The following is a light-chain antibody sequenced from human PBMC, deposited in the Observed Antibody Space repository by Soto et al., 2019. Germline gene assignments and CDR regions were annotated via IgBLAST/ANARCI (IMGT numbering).Light chain of an antibody. Sequence: DIQMTQSPSTLSASVGDRVTITCRASQSISSWLAWYQQKPGKAPKLLIYDATSVESGVPSRFSGSGSATKFTLTMSSQQPDDFATYYCQLYNSYFGQGTKLEIK. J-gene: IGKJ2*01. CDR3: QLYNSY. CDR2: DAT. CDR1: QSISSW. V-gene: IGKV1-5*01.